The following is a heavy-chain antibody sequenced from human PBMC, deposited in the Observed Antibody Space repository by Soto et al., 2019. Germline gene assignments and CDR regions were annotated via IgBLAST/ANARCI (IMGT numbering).Heavy chain of an antibody. Sequence: SETLSLTCSVSGASISSGGYYCSWLRQHPGKGLEWIGYIYYNGNTYNNPSLKSRVIILVDTSKNQFSLHLSSVTAADTAIYYCARDGYNYAADVWGQGTTVTVSS. CDR3: ARDGYNYAADV. J-gene: IGHJ6*02. CDR1: GASISSGGYY. D-gene: IGHD5-18*01. V-gene: IGHV4-31*03. CDR2: IYYNGNT.